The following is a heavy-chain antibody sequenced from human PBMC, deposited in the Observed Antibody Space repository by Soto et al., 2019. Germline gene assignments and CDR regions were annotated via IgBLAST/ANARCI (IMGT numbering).Heavy chain of an antibody. CDR3: ARRSGEWDDILTPGWFDP. D-gene: IGHD3-9*01. Sequence: PSETLSLTCTVSGGSISSSSYYWGWIRQPPGKGLEWIGSIYYSGSTYYNPSLKSRVTISVDTSKNQFSLKLSSVTAADTAVYYCARRSGEWDDILTPGWFDPWGQGTLVTVSS. J-gene: IGHJ5*02. CDR1: GGSISSSSYY. V-gene: IGHV4-39*01. CDR2: IYYSGST.